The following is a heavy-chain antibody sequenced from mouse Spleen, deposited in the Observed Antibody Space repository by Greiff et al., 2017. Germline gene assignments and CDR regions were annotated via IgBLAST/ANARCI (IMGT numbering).Heavy chain of an antibody. CDR1: GFTFSDYY. Sequence: EVKLVESGGGLVKPGGSLKLSCAASGFTFSDYYMYWVRQTPEKRLEWVATISDGGSYTYYPDSVKGRFTISRDNAKNNLYLQMSSLKSEDTAMYYCARGIYYDYDGYYFDYWGQGTTLTVSS. CDR2: ISDGGSYT. J-gene: IGHJ2*01. CDR3: ARGIYYDYDGYYFDY. D-gene: IGHD2-4*01. V-gene: IGHV5-4*02.